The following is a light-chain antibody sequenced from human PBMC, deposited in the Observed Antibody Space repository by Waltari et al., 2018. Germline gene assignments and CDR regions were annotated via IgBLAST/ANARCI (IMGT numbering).Light chain of an antibody. V-gene: IGKV3-15*01. CDR2: GVS. CDR1: QRVSSN. CDR3: QQYNNWPDT. Sequence: ETVMTQSPANLSVSPGERATLSCRASQRVSSNLAWYPQKPGQAPRLLISGVSARATGVPARFSGSGSGTEFTLTISSLQSEDFAVYYCQQYNNWPDTFGQGTKLEI. J-gene: IGKJ2*01.